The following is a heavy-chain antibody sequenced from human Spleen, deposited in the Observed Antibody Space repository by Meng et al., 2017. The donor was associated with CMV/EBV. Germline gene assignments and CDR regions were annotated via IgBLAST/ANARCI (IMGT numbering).Heavy chain of an antibody. CDR3: VRPFVAVSAAALDYYVVDV. D-gene: IGHD2-2*01. CDR2: INYSGST. Sequence: SETLSLTCTVSGVSISSGSDHWGWVRQPPGKGLEWIGNINYSGSTYYNPSLQSRVSIYVATSKNQFSLRLSSATAADTDVYYCVRPFVAVSAAALDYYVVDVWGQGTTVTVSS. V-gene: IGHV4-39*01. CDR1: GVSISSGSDH. J-gene: IGHJ6*02.